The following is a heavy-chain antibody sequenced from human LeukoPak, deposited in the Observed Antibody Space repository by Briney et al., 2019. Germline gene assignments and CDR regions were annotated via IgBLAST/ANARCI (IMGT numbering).Heavy chain of an antibody. CDR1: GSSISSAYY. CDR3: ARHFPGEYNSGLFDY. V-gene: IGHV4-38-2*02. Sequence: PSETLSLTCTVSGSSISSAYYWGWIRQPPGKGLECIGGISRNGNTYYNPSLKSRVSISMDTSKNQFSLKLTSVTAADTSVYCCARHFPGEYNSGLFDYWGQGALVTVSS. CDR2: ISRNGNT. D-gene: IGHD5-18*01. J-gene: IGHJ4*02.